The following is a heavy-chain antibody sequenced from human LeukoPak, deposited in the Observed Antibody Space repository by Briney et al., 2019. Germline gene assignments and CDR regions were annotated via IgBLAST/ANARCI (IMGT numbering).Heavy chain of an antibody. CDR1: GYSISSGYY. D-gene: IGHD2-15*01. CDR3: ARPYPAGGSKFPVYYMDV. CDR2: IYYSGST. Sequence: PSETLSLTCTVSGYSISSGYYWGWIRQPPGKGLEWIGSIYYSGSTYYNPSLKSRVTISVDTSKNQFSLKLSSVTAADTAVYYCARPYPAGGSKFPVYYMDVWGKGTTVTVSS. V-gene: IGHV4-38-2*02. J-gene: IGHJ6*03.